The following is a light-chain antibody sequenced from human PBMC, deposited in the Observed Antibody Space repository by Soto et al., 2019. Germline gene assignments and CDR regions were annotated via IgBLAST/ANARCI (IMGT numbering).Light chain of an antibody. Sequence: SVLTQPPSVYAAPGQKVTISCSGSSSNIGNNYVSWYQQLPGTAPKLLIYENNKRPSGIPDRFSGSESGTSATLGITGLQTGDEADYYCGTWDSSLSAFYVFGTGTKVTVL. CDR3: GTWDSSLSAFYV. CDR1: SSNIGNNY. V-gene: IGLV1-51*02. CDR2: ENN. J-gene: IGLJ1*01.